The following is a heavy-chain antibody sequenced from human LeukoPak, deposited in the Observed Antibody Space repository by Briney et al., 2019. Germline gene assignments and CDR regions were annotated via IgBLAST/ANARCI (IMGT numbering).Heavy chain of an antibody. Sequence: GGSLRLSCTASGSTFSDYAMSWVRQAPGKGLEWVGFIRSKAYRGTTGYAASVIGRFTISRDDSTTIAYLQINSLETEDTAVYYCTRGPVQRCLYDGMDVRGEG. CDR1: GSTFSDYA. CDR3: TRGPVQRCLYDGMDV. D-gene: IGHD5-18*01. CDR2: IRSKAYRGTT. V-gene: IGHV3-49*04. J-gene: IGHJ6*01.